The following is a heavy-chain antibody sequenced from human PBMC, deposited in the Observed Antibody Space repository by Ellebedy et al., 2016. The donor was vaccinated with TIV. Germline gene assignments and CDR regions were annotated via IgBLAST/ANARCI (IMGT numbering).Heavy chain of an antibody. CDR2: ISADGVST. CDR3: AKGSSSGFNYDRVGFEY. D-gene: IGHD3-22*01. CDR1: GFTFSSFA. J-gene: IGHJ4*02. Sequence: GGSLRLSCAASGFTFSSFAMHWVRQAPGKGLEWLSVISADGVSTYHAGSVKGRFTITRDKSKNTLYLQMSRLSAEDTAVYYCAKGSSSGFNYDRVGFEYWGQGTLVTVSS. V-gene: IGHV3-23*01.